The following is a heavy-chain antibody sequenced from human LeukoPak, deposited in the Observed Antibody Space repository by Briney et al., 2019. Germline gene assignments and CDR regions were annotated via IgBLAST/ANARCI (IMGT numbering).Heavy chain of an antibody. Sequence: PSETLSLTCAVYGGSFSGYYWSWIRQPPGKGLEWIGEINHSGSTNYNPSLKSRVTISLDTSKNQFSPKLSSVTAADTAVYYCARHDGSSWYYAFDVWGQGTMVTVSS. CDR3: ARHDGSSWYYAFDV. D-gene: IGHD6-13*01. CDR1: GGSFSGYY. J-gene: IGHJ3*01. CDR2: INHSGST. V-gene: IGHV4-34*01.